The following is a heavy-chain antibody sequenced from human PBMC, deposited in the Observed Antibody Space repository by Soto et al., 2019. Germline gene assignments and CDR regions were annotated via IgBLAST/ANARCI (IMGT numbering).Heavy chain of an antibody. J-gene: IGHJ4*02. CDR1: GGTFSSYT. CDR3: ASRPSSGWYYFDY. CDR2: IIPIFGIA. Sequence: QVQLVQSGAEVKKPGSSVKVSCKASGGTFSSYTTTWVRQAPVQGLEWMGRIIPIFGIANYAQKFQGRVTITADKSTSTAYMELGSLRSKDTAVYYCASRPSSGWYYFDYWCQGTLVTVSS. V-gene: IGHV1-69*02. D-gene: IGHD6-19*01.